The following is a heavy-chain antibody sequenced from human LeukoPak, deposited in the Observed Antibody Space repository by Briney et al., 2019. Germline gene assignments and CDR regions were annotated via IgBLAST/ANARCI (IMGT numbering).Heavy chain of an antibody. CDR1: GFTFSSYG. J-gene: IGHJ5*02. D-gene: IGHD3-22*01. CDR2: ISGSGGST. CDR3: ARFTYYYDSSGYH. V-gene: IGHV3-23*01. Sequence: GGSLRLSCAASGFTFSSYGMSWVRQAPGKGLEWVSAISGSGGSTYYADSVKGRFTISRDNSKNTLYLQMNSLRAEDTAVYYCARFTYYYDSSGYHWGQGTLVTVSS.